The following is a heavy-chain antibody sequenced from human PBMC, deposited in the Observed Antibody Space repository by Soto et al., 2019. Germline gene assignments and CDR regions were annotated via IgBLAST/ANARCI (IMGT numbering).Heavy chain of an antibody. CDR3: AKARRGVMVYVTLDY. CDR2: ISYDGSNK. Sequence: QVQLVESGGGVVQPGRSLRLSCAASGFTFSSYGMHWVRQAPGKGLEWVAVISYDGSNKYYADSVKGRFTISRDNSKNTLYLQMNSLRAEDTAVYYCAKARRGVMVYVTLDYWGQGTLCTVSS. J-gene: IGHJ4*02. D-gene: IGHD2-8*01. CDR1: GFTFSSYG. V-gene: IGHV3-30*18.